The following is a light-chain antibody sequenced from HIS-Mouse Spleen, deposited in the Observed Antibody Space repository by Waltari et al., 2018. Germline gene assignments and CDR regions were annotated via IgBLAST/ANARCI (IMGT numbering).Light chain of an antibody. CDR3: QQYNSYSWT. J-gene: IGKJ1*01. Sequence: DIQMTQSPSTLSASVGDRVTITCRASQSISSWLAWYQQKPGKAPKLLSYKASSLESGVQSRFSGSGSGTEFTLTISSLQPDDFATYYCQQYNSYSWTFGQGTKVEIK. V-gene: IGKV1-5*03. CDR2: KAS. CDR1: QSISSW.